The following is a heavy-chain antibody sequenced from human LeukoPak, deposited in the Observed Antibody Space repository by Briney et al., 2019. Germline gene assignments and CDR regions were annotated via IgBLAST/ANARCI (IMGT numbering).Heavy chain of an antibody. CDR1: GFTFGSYA. CDR3: AKDGGSGSYVDY. V-gene: IGHV3-23*01. D-gene: IGHD3-10*01. CDR2: ISGSGGST. J-gene: IGHJ4*02. Sequence: GGSLRLSCAASGFTFGSYAMSWVRQAPGKGLEWVSAISGSGGSTYYTDSVKGRFTISRDNSKNTLYLQMNSLRAEDTAVYYCAKDGGSGSYVDYWGQGTLVTVSS.